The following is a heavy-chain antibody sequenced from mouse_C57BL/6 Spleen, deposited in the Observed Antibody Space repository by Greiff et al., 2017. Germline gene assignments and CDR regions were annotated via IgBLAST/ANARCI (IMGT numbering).Heavy chain of an antibody. CDR2: FYPGSGSI. Sequence: QVQLKESGAELVKPGASVKLSCKASGYTFTEYTIHWVKQRSGQGLEWIGWFYPGSGSIKYNEKFKDKATLTEDKSSSTVYMELSRLTSDDSAVYFCARHEEKCYYCSGFDYWGQGTTLTVSS. CDR3: ARHEEKCYYCSGFDY. CDR1: GYTFTEYT. V-gene: IGHV1-62-2*01. D-gene: IGHD1-1*01. J-gene: IGHJ2*01.